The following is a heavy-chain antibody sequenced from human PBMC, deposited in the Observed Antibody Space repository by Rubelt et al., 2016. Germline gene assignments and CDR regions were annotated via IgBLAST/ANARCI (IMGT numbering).Heavy chain of an antibody. J-gene: IGHJ3*02. Sequence: EVHLVESGGGLIQPGGSLRLSCAASGFTVSTNYMSWVRQAPGKGLEWVSVLYSGGSTYYADSVKGRFTISRDNSKNTLYLQRNSLRAEDSAVYYCAREVKAAYAGDIWGQGTMVTVSS. V-gene: IGHV3-53*01. CDR2: LYSGGST. CDR1: GFTVSTNY. CDR3: AREVKAAYAGDI. D-gene: IGHD6-13*01.